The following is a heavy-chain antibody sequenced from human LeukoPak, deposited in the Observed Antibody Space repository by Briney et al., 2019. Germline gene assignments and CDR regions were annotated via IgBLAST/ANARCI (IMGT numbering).Heavy chain of an antibody. Sequence: SETLSLTCTVSGGSISSYYWSWIRQPPGKGLEWIGYIYYSGSTNYNPSLKSRVTISVDTSKNQFSLKLSSVTAADTAVYYCARRRYYDSSGYRDSDAFDIWGQGTMVTVSS. CDR2: IYYSGST. CDR1: GGSISSYY. J-gene: IGHJ3*02. V-gene: IGHV4-59*12. D-gene: IGHD3-22*01. CDR3: ARRRYYDSSGYRDSDAFDI.